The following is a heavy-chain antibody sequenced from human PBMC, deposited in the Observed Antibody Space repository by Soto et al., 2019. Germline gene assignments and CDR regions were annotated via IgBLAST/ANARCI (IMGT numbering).Heavy chain of an antibody. CDR1: EFSVTKHF. CDR2: TYPSGVT. CDR3: ARDRRIDNGFYHYYYGMDV. D-gene: IGHD1-20*01. J-gene: IGHJ6*02. Sequence: EVHVVESGGGLMQPGGSLRLSCAASEFSVTKHFLTWVRQAPGMGLEWVSITYPSGVTFYSESVRGRFTVSRDDLKNTLYLEMNRLRVDDTAVYFCARDRRIDNGFYHYYYGMDVWGQGTTVTVSS. V-gene: IGHV3-53*01.